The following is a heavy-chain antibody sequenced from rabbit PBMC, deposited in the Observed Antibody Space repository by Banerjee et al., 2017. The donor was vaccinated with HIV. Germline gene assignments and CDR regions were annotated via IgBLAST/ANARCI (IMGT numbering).Heavy chain of an antibody. J-gene: IGHJ6*01. Sequence: YAHSVKGRFTMSSDNAQNTVFLQMTSLTAADTATYFCARGGVSTDSAGMHLWGQGTLVTVS. D-gene: IGHD7-1*01. CDR3: ARGGVSTDSAGMHL. V-gene: IGHV1S64*01.